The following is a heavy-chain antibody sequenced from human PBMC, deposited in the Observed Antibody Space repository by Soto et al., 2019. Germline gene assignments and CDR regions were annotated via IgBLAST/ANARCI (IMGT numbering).Heavy chain of an antibody. J-gene: IGHJ5*02. V-gene: IGHV4-30-4*01. CDR1: GGSISSGDYY. CDR2: IYYSGST. Sequence: SETLSLTCTVSGGSISSGDYYWSWIRQPPGKGLEWIGYIYYSGSTYYNPSLKSRVTISVDTSKNQCSLKLSSVTAADTAVYYCARAGLDYGWFDPWGQGTLVTVSS. CDR3: ARAGLDYGWFDP. D-gene: IGHD4-17*01.